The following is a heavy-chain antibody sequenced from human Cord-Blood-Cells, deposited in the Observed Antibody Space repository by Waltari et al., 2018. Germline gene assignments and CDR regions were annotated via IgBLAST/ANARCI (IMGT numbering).Heavy chain of an antibody. D-gene: IGHD6-13*01. CDR2: IYHSGST. J-gene: IGHJ2*01. CDR1: GGAIRRSNC. CDR3: ARRMGSSWGRVWYFDL. V-gene: IGHV4-4*02. Sequence: QVQLPESGPGLVKPSGTLSLTCAVSGGAIRRSNCWCWLRQPPGKGLEWIGEIYHSGSTNYNPSLKSRVTISVDKSKNQFSLKLSSVTAADTAVYYCARRMGSSWGRVWYFDLWGRGTLVTVSS.